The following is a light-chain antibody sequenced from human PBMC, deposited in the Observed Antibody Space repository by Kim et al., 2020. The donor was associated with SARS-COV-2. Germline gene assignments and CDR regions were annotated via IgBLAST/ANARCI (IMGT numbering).Light chain of an antibody. J-gene: IGKJ2*01. CDR1: QDIKNL. Sequence: SGSVGNRFTLPCRASQDIKNLLAWYQQKPGTAPNLLIYEASNLESGVPSIFSGSGSGTDFTLSISSLQPEDFATYYFQQSNSFPYTFGQGTKLEI. CDR3: QQSNSFPYT. CDR2: EAS. V-gene: IGKV1D-12*01.